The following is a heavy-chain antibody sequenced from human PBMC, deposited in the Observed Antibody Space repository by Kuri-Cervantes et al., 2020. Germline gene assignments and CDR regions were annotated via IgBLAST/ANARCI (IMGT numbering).Heavy chain of an antibody. CDR3: ARVLPRGFNFPYGSNWLDP. V-gene: IGHV3-30*02. CDR1: GLTFSHFG. Sequence: GESLKISCAASGLTFSHFGMHWVRQAPGKGLEWVAYIRYDAKNQYYADSVKGRFTISRDNSKNMLYLQMNSLRAEDTAVYYCARVLPRGFNFPYGSNWLDPWGQGTLVTVSS. CDR2: IRYDAKNQ. D-gene: IGHD2/OR15-2a*01. J-gene: IGHJ5*02.